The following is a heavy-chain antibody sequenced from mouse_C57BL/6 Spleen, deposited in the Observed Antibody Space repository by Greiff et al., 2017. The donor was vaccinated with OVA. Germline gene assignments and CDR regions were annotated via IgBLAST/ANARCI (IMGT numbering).Heavy chain of an antibody. CDR3: ARRASGNYYFDY. V-gene: IGHV1-18*01. J-gene: IGHJ2*01. D-gene: IGHD2-1*01. CDR2: INPNNGGT. CDR1: GYTFTDYN. Sequence: VQLQQSGPELVKPGASVKIPCKASGYTFTDYNMDWVKQSHGKSLEWIGDINPNNGGTIYNQKFKGKATLTVDKSSSTAYMELRSLTSEDTAVYYCARRASGNYYFDYWGQGTTLTVSS.